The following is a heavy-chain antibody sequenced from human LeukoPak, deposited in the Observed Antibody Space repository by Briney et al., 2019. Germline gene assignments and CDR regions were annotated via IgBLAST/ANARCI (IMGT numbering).Heavy chain of an antibody. CDR1: GYSISSGYY. CDR3: AREGRHWYFDL. CDR2: IYHSGST. J-gene: IGHJ2*01. V-gene: IGHV4-38-2*02. Sequence: SETLSLTCTVSGYSISSGYYWGWIRQPPGKGLEWIGSIYHSGSTYYNPSLKSRVTLSVDTSKNQFSLKLSSVTAADTAVYYCAREGRHWYFDLWGRGTLVTVSS.